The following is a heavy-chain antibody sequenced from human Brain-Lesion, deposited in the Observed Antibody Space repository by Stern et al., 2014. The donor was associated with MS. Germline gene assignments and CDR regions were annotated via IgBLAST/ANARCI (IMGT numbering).Heavy chain of an antibody. CDR2: IYARGGT. J-gene: IGHJ4*02. D-gene: IGHD5-18*01. V-gene: IGHV4-4*07. CDR3: VRETGGYTYGDTDFFDF. Sequence: VQLVESGPGLVKPSQTLSLTCSVSGGSISSDYWNWIRQPAGKGLEWIGRIYARGGTNYSPSLKSRVFISGDTSKNQFSLKLSSVTAADAAMYYCVRETGGYTYGDTDFFDFWGQGTLVTVSS. CDR1: GGSISSDY.